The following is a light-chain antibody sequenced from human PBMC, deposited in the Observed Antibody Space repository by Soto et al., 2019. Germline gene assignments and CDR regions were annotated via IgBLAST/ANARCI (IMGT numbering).Light chain of an antibody. J-gene: IGLJ3*02. Sequence: QSALTQPASVSGSPGQSITISCTGNSSDVGGYNYVSWYQQHPGKAPKLMIYEVSNRPSRVSNRFSGSKSGNTASLTISGLQAEDEADYYCSSYTSSSTLVFGGGTKLTVL. V-gene: IGLV2-14*01. CDR1: SSDVGGYNY. CDR3: SSYTSSSTLV. CDR2: EVS.